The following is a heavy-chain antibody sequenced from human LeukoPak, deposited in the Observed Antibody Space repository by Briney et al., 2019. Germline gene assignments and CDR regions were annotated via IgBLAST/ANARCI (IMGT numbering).Heavy chain of an antibody. J-gene: IGHJ4*02. V-gene: IGHV4-34*01. CDR1: GGSFSGYY. D-gene: IGHD3-22*01. CDR2: INHSGST. CDR3: ARQPSGYYDKSGYYPYYFDY. Sequence: SETLSLTCAVYGGSFSGYYWNWIRQPPGKGLEWIGEINHSGSTNYNPSLKSRVTISVDTSKNQFSLKLTSVTAADTAVYYCARQPSGYYDKSGYYPYYFDYWGQGALVTVSS.